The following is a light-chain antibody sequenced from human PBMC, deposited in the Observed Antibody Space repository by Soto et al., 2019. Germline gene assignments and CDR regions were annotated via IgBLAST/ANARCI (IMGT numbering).Light chain of an antibody. CDR3: CSYAGSSLV. V-gene: IGLV2-11*01. CDR1: SSDVGGYNY. CDR2: DVS. J-gene: IGLJ2*01. Sequence: QSALTQPRSVSGSPGQSVTISCTGTSSDVGGYNYVSWYQQHPGKAPKLMIYDVSKRPSGVPDRFSGSKSGNTASLTISGLQAEDEADYYSCSYAGSSLVFGGGTKLTVL.